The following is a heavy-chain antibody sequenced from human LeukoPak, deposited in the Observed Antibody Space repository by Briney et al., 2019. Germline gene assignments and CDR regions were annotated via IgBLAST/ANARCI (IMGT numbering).Heavy chain of an antibody. J-gene: IGHJ6*02. CDR1: GGSFSGYY. Sequence: SETLSLTCAVYGGSFSGYYWSWIRQPPGKGLEWIGEINHSGSTNYNPSLKSRVTISVDTSKNQFSLKLSSVTAADTAVYYCARGPVWDYSLYYYYYGMDVWGQGPTVTVSS. V-gene: IGHV4-34*01. CDR3: ARGPVWDYSLYYYYYGMDV. D-gene: IGHD1-26*01. CDR2: INHSGST.